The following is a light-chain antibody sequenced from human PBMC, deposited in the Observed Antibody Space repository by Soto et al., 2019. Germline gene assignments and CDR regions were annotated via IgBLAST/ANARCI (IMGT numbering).Light chain of an antibody. CDR1: QSIGNY. V-gene: IGKV3-11*01. CDR2: DAS. J-gene: IGKJ4*01. Sequence: EVVLTQSPATLSLSPGERATLSCRASQSIGNYLAWYQQKLGQAPKLLIYDASHRAIGIPGRFSGDGSGTDFTLTISSLEAEDYAVYYCQWGSDRRPRLTLGGGTKVEIK. CDR3: QWGSDRRPRLT.